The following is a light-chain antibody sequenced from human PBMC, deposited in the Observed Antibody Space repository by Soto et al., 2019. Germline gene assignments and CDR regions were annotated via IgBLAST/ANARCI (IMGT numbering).Light chain of an antibody. CDR3: QQYDKYST. CDR1: QSVSGK. J-gene: IGKJ1*01. CDR2: DAS. V-gene: IGKV3-15*01. Sequence: EVLMTQSPATLSVSPGERATLSCRASQSVSGKLAWYQQKPGQAPRILIYDASTRATGIPARFSGSGSGTEFTLTVTSLQPEDFATYFCQQYDKYSTFGHGTQVDIK.